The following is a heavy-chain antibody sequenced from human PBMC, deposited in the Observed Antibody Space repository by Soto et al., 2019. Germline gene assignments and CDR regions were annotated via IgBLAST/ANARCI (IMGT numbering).Heavy chain of an antibody. CDR2: IYYSGST. Sequence: QLQLQESGPGLVKPSETLSLTCTVSGGSISSSSYYWGWIRQPPGKGLEWIGSIYYSGSTYYNPSLKSRVTISVDTSKNQFSLKLSSVTAADTAVYYCARLVRRDGYNLDYWGQGTLVTVSS. CDR1: GGSISSSSYY. V-gene: IGHV4-39*01. J-gene: IGHJ4*02. CDR3: ARLVRRDGYNLDY. D-gene: IGHD5-12*01.